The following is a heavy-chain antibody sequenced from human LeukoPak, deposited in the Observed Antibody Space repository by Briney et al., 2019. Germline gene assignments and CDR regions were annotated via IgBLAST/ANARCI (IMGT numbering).Heavy chain of an antibody. Sequence: WASVKVSCKASGYTFTSYYMHWVRQAPGQGLEWMGIINPSGGSTSYAQKFQGRVTMTRDTSTSTVYMELSSLRSEDTAVYYCARAYNWNYGYYYYGMDVWGQGTTVTVSS. CDR2: INPSGGST. J-gene: IGHJ6*02. D-gene: IGHD1-7*01. CDR3: ARAYNWNYGYYYYGMDV. V-gene: IGHV1-46*01. CDR1: GYTFTSYY.